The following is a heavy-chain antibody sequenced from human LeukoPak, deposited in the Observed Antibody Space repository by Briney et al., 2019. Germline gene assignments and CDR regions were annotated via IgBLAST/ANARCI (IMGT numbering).Heavy chain of an antibody. D-gene: IGHD6-13*01. Sequence: PGGSLRLSCAASGFTFSSYAMSWVRQAPGKGLEWVSAISGSGGSTYYADSVKGRFTISRDNSKNTLYLQMNSLRAEGTAVYYCAKDRGSSWYHWFDPWGQGTLVTVSS. CDR1: GFTFSSYA. J-gene: IGHJ5*02. CDR3: AKDRGSSWYHWFDP. V-gene: IGHV3-23*01. CDR2: ISGSGGST.